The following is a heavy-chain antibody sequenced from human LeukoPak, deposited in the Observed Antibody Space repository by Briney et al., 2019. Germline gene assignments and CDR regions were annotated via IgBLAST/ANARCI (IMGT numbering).Heavy chain of an antibody. J-gene: IGHJ4*02. CDR1: GASISSGNYY. D-gene: IGHD4-17*01. Sequence: KASETQSLTCTVSGASISSGNYYWSWIRQPPGKGLEWIGYIYYSGSTYYNPSLKSRVTISRDTSKNQVSLKVSSVTAADTAVYYCARVPYGDYINYWGQGTLVTVSS. CDR3: ARVPYGDYINY. CDR2: IYYSGST. V-gene: IGHV4-30-4*01.